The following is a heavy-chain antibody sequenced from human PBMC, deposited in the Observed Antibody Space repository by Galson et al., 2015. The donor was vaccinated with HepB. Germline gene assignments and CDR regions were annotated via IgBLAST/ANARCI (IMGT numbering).Heavy chain of an antibody. CDR1: GFTFSSYS. Sequence: SLRLSCAASGFTFSSYSMNWVRQAPGKGLEWVSYISSSSSTIYYADSVKGRFTISRDNAKNSLYLQMNSLRAEDTAVYYCARDRVVPHLGFDYWGQGTLVTVSS. CDR2: ISSSSSTI. D-gene: IGHD2-21*01. J-gene: IGHJ4*02. CDR3: ARDRVVPHLGFDY. V-gene: IGHV3-48*01.